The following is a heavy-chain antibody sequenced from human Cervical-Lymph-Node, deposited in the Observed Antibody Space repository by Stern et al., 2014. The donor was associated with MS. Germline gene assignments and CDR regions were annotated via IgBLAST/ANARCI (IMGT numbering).Heavy chain of an antibody. CDR1: GFTFSSYA. Sequence: VQLVESGGGVVQPGTSLRLSCTVSGFTFSSYAFHWVRQAPGKGLEWVAVISAVGGNKYYAESMKGRITISRDNSKNTLYVEMNSLRVEDSAVYYCARRPKGGAIDHWGQGTLVIVSS. CDR3: ARRPKGGAIDH. CDR2: ISAVGGNK. D-gene: IGHD4/OR15-4a*01. J-gene: IGHJ4*02. V-gene: IGHV3-30-3*01.